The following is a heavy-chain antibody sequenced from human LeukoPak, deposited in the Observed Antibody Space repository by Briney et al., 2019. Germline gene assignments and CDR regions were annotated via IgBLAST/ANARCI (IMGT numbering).Heavy chain of an antibody. CDR2: ISYDGSHE. Sequence: GGSLRLSCAASRFTFSSYGMHWVRQAPGKGLEWVALISYDGSHEYYPASVKGRFTISRDNSKNTLSLQLNSLRPEDTAVYYCAKSQLIGSYHPPGYWGQGTLVTVSA. D-gene: IGHD1-26*01. J-gene: IGHJ4*02. CDR3: AKSQLIGSYHPPGY. CDR1: RFTFSSYG. V-gene: IGHV3-30*18.